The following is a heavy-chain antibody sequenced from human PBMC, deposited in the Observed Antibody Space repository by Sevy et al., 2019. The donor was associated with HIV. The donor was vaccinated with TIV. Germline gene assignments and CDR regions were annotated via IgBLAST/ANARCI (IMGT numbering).Heavy chain of an antibody. D-gene: IGHD2-2*01. CDR3: ARGGYCSSTSCRYYYYYGMDV. CDR1: GYTFTGYY. CDR2: INPNSGGT. Sequence: ASVKVSCKASGYTFTGYYMHWVRQAPGQGLEWMGWINPNSGGTNYAQKFQGRVTMTRDTSISTAYMELSRLRSDDTXVYYCARGGYCSSTSCRYYYYYGMDVWGQGTTVTVSS. V-gene: IGHV1-2*02. J-gene: IGHJ6*02.